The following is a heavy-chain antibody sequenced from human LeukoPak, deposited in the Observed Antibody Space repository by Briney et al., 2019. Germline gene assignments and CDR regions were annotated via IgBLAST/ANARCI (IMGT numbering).Heavy chain of an antibody. J-gene: IGHJ5*02. V-gene: IGHV1-18*01. CDR2: ISTSNGDT. Sequence: ASVKVSCRASGYTFTNSDITWVRQAPGQGLEWMGRISTSNGDTNYAAKLQGRVTMTTDTSTSTVYMKLGSLTFDDTAVYFCARDPYHRLGPPLDLWGQGTLVTVSS. D-gene: IGHD1-14*01. CDR1: GYTFTNSD. CDR3: ARDPYHRLGPPLDL.